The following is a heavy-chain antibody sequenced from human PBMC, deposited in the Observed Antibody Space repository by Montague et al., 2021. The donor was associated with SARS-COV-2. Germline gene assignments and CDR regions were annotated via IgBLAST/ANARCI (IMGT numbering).Heavy chain of an antibody. Sequence: SETLSLTCTVSGVSVTDYYWSWIRQPPGKGLEWVGDVLYNKGTNFNPSLKSRVAISVDTSKNQFSLRLTSVTAADTALYYCERHPHYDGLNGPPDFWDQGTLVTVSS. CDR3: ERHPHYDGLNGPPDF. CDR1: GVSVTDYY. CDR2: VLYNKGT. D-gene: IGHD3-9*01. J-gene: IGHJ4*02. V-gene: IGHV4-59*08.